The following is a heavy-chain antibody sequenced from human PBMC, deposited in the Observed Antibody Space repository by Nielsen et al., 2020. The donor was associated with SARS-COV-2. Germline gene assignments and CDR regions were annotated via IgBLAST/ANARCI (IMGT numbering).Heavy chain of an antibody. Sequence: SVKVSCKASGGTFSSYAISWVRQAPGQGLEWMGRIIPILGIANYAQKFQGRVTITADKSTSTAYMELSSLRSEDTAVYYCARDLTLRLGELSTLDYWGQGTLVTVSS. CDR3: ARDLTLRLGELSTLDY. J-gene: IGHJ4*02. CDR2: IIPILGIA. CDR1: GGTFSSYA. V-gene: IGHV1-69*04. D-gene: IGHD3-16*02.